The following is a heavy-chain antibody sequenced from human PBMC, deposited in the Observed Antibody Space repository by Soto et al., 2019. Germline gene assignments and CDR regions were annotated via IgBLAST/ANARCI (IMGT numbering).Heavy chain of an antibody. CDR3: AKGLLWLGEFLSSFDY. CDR1: GFTSSTYG. V-gene: IGHV3-30*18. D-gene: IGHD3-10*01. J-gene: IGHJ4*02. CDR2: ISYDGSDK. Sequence: PGGSLRLSCAASGFTSSTYGVHWVRQAPGKGLEWVAVISYDGSDKYYAESVKGRFTISRDNSKNTVYLQMNSLRAEDTAVYYCAKGLLWLGEFLSSFDYWGQGTLVTVGS.